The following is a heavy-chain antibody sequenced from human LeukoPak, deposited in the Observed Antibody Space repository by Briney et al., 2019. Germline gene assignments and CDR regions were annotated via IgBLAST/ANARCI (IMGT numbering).Heavy chain of an antibody. Sequence: GGSLRLSCAASGFTFSSYGMHWVRQAPGKGLEWVAVISYDGSNKYYADSVKGRFTISRDNSKNTLYLQMNSLRAEDTAVYYCAKDSLDAYYYDSSGYPGGYWGQGTLVTVSS. J-gene: IGHJ4*02. CDR2: ISYDGSNK. V-gene: IGHV3-30*18. D-gene: IGHD3-22*01. CDR3: AKDSLDAYYYDSSGYPGGY. CDR1: GFTFSSYG.